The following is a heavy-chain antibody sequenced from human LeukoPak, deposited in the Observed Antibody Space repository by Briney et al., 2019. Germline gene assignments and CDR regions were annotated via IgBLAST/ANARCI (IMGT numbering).Heavy chain of an antibody. CDR1: GFTVSSNY. Sequence: GGSLRLSCAASGFTVSSNYMSWVRQAPGKGLEWVSVIYSGGSTYYTDSLKGRFTISRDNSKNTLYLQMNSLRAADTAVYYCARESYYYGMDVWGQGTTVTVSS. CDR2: IYSGGST. V-gene: IGHV3-66*01. J-gene: IGHJ6*02. CDR3: ARESYYYGMDV.